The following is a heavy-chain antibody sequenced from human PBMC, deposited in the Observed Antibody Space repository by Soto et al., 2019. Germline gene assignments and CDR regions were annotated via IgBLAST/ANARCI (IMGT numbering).Heavy chain of an antibody. D-gene: IGHD3-10*01. J-gene: IGHJ3*02. CDR2: IYHSGST. CDR3: ARGGDYYGSGSYSVFDI. Sequence: PSETLSLTCVVSVVSISSGGYSWSWIRQPPGKGLEWIGNIYHSGSTYYKPSLKSRVTISVDRSKKQISLKLSSVTAADTAVYYCARGGDYYGSGSYSVFDIWGQGTMVTVS. V-gene: IGHV4-30-2*01. CDR1: VVSISSGGYS.